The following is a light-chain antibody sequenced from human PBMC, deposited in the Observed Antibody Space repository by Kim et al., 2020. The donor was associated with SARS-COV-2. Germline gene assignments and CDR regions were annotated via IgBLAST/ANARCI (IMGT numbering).Light chain of an antibody. Sequence: QSPGKTVTISCSRSSGSIVINYVQWYQQRPGSAPTTVIYEDDQRPSGVPDRFSGSIARSSNSASLTISGLKTEDEADYYCQSYDIFGGGTQLTVL. V-gene: IGLV6-57*03. CDR1: SGSIVINY. CDR3: QSYDI. J-gene: IGLJ2*01. CDR2: EDD.